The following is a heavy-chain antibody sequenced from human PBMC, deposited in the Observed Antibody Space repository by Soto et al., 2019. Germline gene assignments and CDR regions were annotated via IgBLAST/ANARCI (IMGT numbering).Heavy chain of an antibody. D-gene: IGHD3-22*01. CDR3: ARDLLWDYDSSGYILPGY. CDR1: GYTFTNYG. J-gene: IGHJ4*02. Sequence: ASVKVSCKASGYTFTNYGITWVRQAPGQGLEWVGGIGEYNGDTHYTPRLQGRVTMTMDTSTSTAYMELRSLRSDDTAVYYCARDLLWDYDSSGYILPGYWGQGTLVTVSS. CDR2: IGEYNGDT. V-gene: IGHV1-18*01.